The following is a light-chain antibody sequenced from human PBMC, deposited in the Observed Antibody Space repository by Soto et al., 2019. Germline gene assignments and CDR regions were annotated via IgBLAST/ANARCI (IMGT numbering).Light chain of an antibody. V-gene: IGLV1-44*01. CDR2: SNS. CDR1: STNIGRNT. CDR3: AAWDDSLNGVV. J-gene: IGLJ2*01. Sequence: QSVLTQTPSASGTPGQRVSISCSGSSTNIGRNTVIWYQQVPGTTPKVLIYSNSQRPSGVPDRFSGSKSGTSASLAISGLHSDDADDYYCAAWDDSLNGVVFGGGTKLAVL.